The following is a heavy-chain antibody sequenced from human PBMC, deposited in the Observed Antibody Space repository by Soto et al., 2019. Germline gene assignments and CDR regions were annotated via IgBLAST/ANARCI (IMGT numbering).Heavy chain of an antibody. CDR2: IRASGEQT. J-gene: IGHJ4*02. D-gene: IGHD2-21*01. Sequence: EVQLLESGGGLVQPGGSLRVSCATSGFTFKNFVMSCVRQAPGKGLEWVAAIRASGEQTFYADSVKGRFTISRDNSKNMLFLLMNSLRDDDTALYFCAQDRGWGVVSPSHDSWGQGTLVTVSS. V-gene: IGHV3-23*01. CDR1: GFTFKNFV. CDR3: AQDRGWGVVSPSHDS.